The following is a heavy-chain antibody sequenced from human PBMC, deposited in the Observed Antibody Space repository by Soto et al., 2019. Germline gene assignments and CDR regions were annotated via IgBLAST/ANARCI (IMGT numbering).Heavy chain of an antibody. CDR3: AKVQGSSWKNYGMDV. J-gene: IGHJ6*02. Sequence: VQLVESGGGVVQPGRSLRLSCAASGFTFSSYGMHWVRQAPGKGLEWVAVISYDGSNKYYADSVKGRFTISRDNSKNTLYLQMNSLRAEDTAVYYCAKVQGSSWKNYGMDVWGQGTTVTVSS. D-gene: IGHD6-13*01. CDR2: ISYDGSNK. CDR1: GFTFSSYG. V-gene: IGHV3-30*18.